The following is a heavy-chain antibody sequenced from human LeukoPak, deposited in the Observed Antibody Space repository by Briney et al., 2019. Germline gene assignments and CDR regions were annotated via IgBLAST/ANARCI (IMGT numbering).Heavy chain of an antibody. CDR2: IKYDASEK. CDR3: AMALGNGSHDS. CDR1: GFIFSAFW. D-gene: IGHD1-26*01. V-gene: IGHV3-7*01. J-gene: IGHJ4*02. Sequence: GGSLRLSCADSGFIFSAFWMSWVRQAPGKGLEWVASIKYDASEKYYVDSVRGRFSISRDNAKNSLDLQMNSLRAEDTAVYYCAMALGNGSHDSWGQETLVTVSS.